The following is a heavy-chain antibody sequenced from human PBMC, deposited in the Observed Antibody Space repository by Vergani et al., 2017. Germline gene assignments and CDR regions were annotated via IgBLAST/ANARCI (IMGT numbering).Heavy chain of an antibody. V-gene: IGHV1-69*02. CDR3: ARGYSGYDFDYYYYGMDV. J-gene: IGHJ6*02. CDR1: GGTFSSYT. Sequence: QVQLVQSGAEVKKPGSSVKVSCKASGGTFSSYTISWVRQAPGQGLEWMGRIIPILGIANYAQKFQGRVTITADKSTSTAYMELSSLRSEDTALYYCARGYSGYDFDYYYYGMDVWGQGTTVTVSS. CDR2: IIPILGIA. D-gene: IGHD5-12*01.